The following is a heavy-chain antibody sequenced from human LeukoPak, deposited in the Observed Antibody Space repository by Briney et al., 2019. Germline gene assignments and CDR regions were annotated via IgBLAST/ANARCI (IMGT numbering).Heavy chain of an antibody. CDR2: IRYDGSNK. Sequence: GGSLRLSCAASGFSFSRYDIHWVRQAPGKGLEWVAFIRYDGSNKNYADSVKGRYTISRDNFMSTVYLQMNSLRAEDTAVYYCAKDRQTITIFGVVNTPRANFDHWGQGTLVTVSS. CDR1: GFSFSRYD. J-gene: IGHJ4*02. CDR3: AKDRQTITIFGVVNTPRANFDH. D-gene: IGHD3-3*01. V-gene: IGHV3-30*02.